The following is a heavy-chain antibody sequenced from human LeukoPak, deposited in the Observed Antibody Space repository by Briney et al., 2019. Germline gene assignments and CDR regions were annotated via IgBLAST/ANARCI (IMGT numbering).Heavy chain of an antibody. J-gene: IGHJ4*02. CDR3: ARDRSSGYSGSNDY. V-gene: IGHV3-48*03. CDR1: GFTFSSYD. Sequence: GGSLRLSCAASGFTFSSYDMNWVRQAPGKGLEWVSYISSSAGTMYYPDSVKGRFTISRDNAKNSLYLQMNSLRAEDTAVYYCARDRSSGYSGSNDYWGQGTLLTVSS. D-gene: IGHD5-12*01. CDR2: ISSSAGTM.